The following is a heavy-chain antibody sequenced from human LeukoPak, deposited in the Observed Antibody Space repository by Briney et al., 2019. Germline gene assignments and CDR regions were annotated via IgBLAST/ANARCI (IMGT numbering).Heavy chain of an antibody. CDR1: GFTFSSYA. D-gene: IGHD3-9*01. Sequence: GGSLRLSCVASGFTFSSYAMSWVRQAPGKGLEWVSAISGSGGSTYYADSVKGRFTISRDNSKNTLYLQMNSLRAEDTAVYYCAKGQDYDILTGYFDYWGQGTLVTVSS. J-gene: IGHJ4*02. CDR2: ISGSGGST. V-gene: IGHV3-23*01. CDR3: AKGQDYDILTGYFDY.